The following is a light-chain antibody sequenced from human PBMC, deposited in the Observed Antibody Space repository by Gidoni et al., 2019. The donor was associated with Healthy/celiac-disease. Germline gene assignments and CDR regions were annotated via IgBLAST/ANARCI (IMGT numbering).Light chain of an antibody. J-gene: IGKJ2*01. Sequence: VVMTQSLLSLPVTLGQPASISCRSSQSLVYSDGNTYLNWFQQRPGQSPRRLIYKVSNRDSGVPDRISGSGAGTDFTLKISRVEAEDVGVYYCMQGTHWPYTFGQGTKLEIK. CDR1: QSLVYSDGNTY. CDR3: MQGTHWPYT. V-gene: IGKV2-30*01. CDR2: KVS.